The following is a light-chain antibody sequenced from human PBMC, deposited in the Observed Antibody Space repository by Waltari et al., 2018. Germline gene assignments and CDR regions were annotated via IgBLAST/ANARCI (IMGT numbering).Light chain of an antibody. J-gene: IGLJ2*01. Sequence: QSVLTQPPSASGTPGQRVTISCSGSSSNIGSNTVNWYQQLPGTAPKLLIYSNNQRPSGVPDRCSGSKSGTSASLAISGLQSEDEADYYCAAWDDSLKTVVFGGGTKLTVL. CDR2: SNN. V-gene: IGLV1-44*01. CDR3: AAWDDSLKTVV. CDR1: SSNIGSNT.